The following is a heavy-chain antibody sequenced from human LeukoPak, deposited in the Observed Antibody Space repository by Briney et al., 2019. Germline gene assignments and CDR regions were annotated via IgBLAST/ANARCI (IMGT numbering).Heavy chain of an antibody. CDR3: ARGTYGSGSSFDY. Sequence: SETLSLTCAVYGGSFSGYYWSWIRQPPGKGLEWIGEINHSGSTNYNPSLKSRVTISVDTSKNQFSLKLSSVTAADTAVYYYARGTYGSGSSFDYWGQGTLVTVSS. CDR1: GGSFSGYY. V-gene: IGHV4-34*01. D-gene: IGHD3-10*01. CDR2: INHSGST. J-gene: IGHJ4*02.